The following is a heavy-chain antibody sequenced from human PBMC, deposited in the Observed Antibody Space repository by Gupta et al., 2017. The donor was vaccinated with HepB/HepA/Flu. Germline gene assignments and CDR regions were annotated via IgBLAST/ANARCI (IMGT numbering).Heavy chain of an antibody. CDR1: GFTFGRFV. D-gene: IGHD2-21*01. J-gene: IGHJ4*02. Sequence: QVQLVESGGGVVQPGRSLRLSCAASGFTFGRFVMHWVRQAPGKGLEWAAVISYDGNNKYYADSVKGRFTISRDNSKNRLYLQMTSLRAEDTAVYYCARDPATLVNWAIFDYWGQGTLVTVSS. V-gene: IGHV3-30*04. CDR3: ARDPATLVNWAIFDY. CDR2: ISYDGNNK.